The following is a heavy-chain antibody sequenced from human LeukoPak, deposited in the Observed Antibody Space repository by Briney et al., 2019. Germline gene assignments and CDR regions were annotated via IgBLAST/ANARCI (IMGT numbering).Heavy chain of an antibody. CDR2: INGDGAST. CDR3: AKDTSSSWNYFDY. D-gene: IGHD6-13*01. V-gene: IGHV3-43*02. Sequence: GGPLRLSCAASGFTFDDYAMHWVRQPPGKGLEWVSLINGDGASTYYADSVKGRFTISRDNSKNSLYLQMNSLRTEDIALYYCAKDTSSSWNYFDYWGQGILVTVSS. CDR1: GFTFDDYA. J-gene: IGHJ4*02.